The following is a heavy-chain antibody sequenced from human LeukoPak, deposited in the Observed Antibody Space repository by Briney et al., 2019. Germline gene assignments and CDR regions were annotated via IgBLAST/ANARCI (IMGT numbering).Heavy chain of an antibody. CDR1: GYSFSSYG. J-gene: IGHJ4*02. Sequence: GASVKVSCKASGYSFSSYGFSWVRQTPGQGLEWMGWISGYNGNTIYAQKLQGRVTMTTDTSTSSAHMEVRDLTSDDTGVYYCARDSIVRGVTPYYFDHWRQGTLVTVSS. CDR3: ARDSIVRGVTPYYFDH. CDR2: ISGYNGNT. V-gene: IGHV1-18*01. D-gene: IGHD3-10*01.